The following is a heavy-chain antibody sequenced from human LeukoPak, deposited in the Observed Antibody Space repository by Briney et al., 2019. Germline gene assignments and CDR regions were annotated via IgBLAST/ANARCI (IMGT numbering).Heavy chain of an antibody. CDR1: GFIFRTYW. Sequence: PGGSLTLSCAASGFIFRTYWMTWVRQAPGKGLEWVANMKGDGSEIHYVDSVKGRFTISRDNAKNSLYLQMNSLRAEDTAMYYFARPAYTAAYDLWGQGTMVTVSS. CDR3: ARPAYTAAYDL. D-gene: IGHD3-16*01. CDR2: MKGDGSEI. V-gene: IGHV3-7*01. J-gene: IGHJ3*01.